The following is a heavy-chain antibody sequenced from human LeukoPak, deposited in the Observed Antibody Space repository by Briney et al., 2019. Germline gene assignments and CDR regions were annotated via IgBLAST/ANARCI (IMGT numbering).Heavy chain of an antibody. J-gene: IGHJ4*02. CDR3: ASGIYGDYEYYFDY. D-gene: IGHD4-17*01. Sequence: PGGSLRLSCAASGFTFSSYSMNWVRQPPGKGLEWIGEIYHSGSTNYNPSLKSRVTISVDKSKNQFSLKLSSVTAADTAVYYCASGIYGDYEYYFDYWGQGTLVTVSS. V-gene: IGHV4-4*02. CDR1: GFTFSSYSM. CDR2: IYHSGST.